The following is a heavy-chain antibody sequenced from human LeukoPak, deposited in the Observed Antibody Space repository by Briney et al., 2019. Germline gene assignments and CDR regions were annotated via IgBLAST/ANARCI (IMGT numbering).Heavy chain of an antibody. CDR2: ISAYNGNT. D-gene: IGHD6-13*01. Sequence: ASVKVSCKASGYTFTSYGISWVRQAPGQGLEWMGWISAYNGNTNYAQTLQGRVTMTTDTSTSTAYMEVRSLRSDDTAVYYCARDAAAGTHSDVWGQGTLVTVST. V-gene: IGHV1-18*01. CDR3: ARDAAAGTHSDV. CDR1: GYTFTSYG. J-gene: IGHJ4*02.